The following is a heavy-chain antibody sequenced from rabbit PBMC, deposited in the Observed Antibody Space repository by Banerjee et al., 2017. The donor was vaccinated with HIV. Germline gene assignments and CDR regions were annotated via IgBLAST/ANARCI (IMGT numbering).Heavy chain of an antibody. J-gene: IGHJ4*01. CDR3: ARGLVAGVLDL. V-gene: IGHV1S40*01. Sequence: QSCEESGGEQVKPGATLTLTGTASGCSSRISDKKGRVRQAPGKGLEWIACIYTGSDNAGYASWAKGRFTISKTSSTTVTLQLTSLTAADTATYFCARGLVAGVLDLWGPGTLVTVS. D-gene: IGHD3-3*01. CDR1: GCSSRISDK. CDR2: IYTGSDNA.